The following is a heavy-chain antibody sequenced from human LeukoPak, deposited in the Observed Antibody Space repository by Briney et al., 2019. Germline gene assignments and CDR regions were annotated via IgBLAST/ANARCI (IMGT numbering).Heavy chain of an antibody. CDR1: GGSISSYY. CDR3: ARGRWELPFDY. V-gene: IGHV4-34*01. D-gene: IGHD1-26*01. J-gene: IGHJ4*02. CDR2: INHSGST. Sequence: SETLSLTCTVSGGSISSYYWSWIRQPPGKGLEWIGEINHSGSTNYNPSLKSRVTISVDTSKNQFSLKLSSVTAADTAVYYCARGRWELPFDYWGQGTLVTVSS.